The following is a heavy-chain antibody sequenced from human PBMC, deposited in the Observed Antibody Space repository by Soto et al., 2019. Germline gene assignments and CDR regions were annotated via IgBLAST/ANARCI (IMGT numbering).Heavy chain of an antibody. V-gene: IGHV3-21*01. D-gene: IGHD2-2*01. Sequence: EVQLVESGGGLVKPGGSLRLSCAASGFTFSRYGMNWLRQAPGKGLEWVATISSSTSYVYYADSVKGRVRTSRDKAKNIPSLDMYALRTEDKAIYYCARDPAEGRVGNWFESWGQGTMVTVSS. J-gene: IGHJ5*01. CDR2: ISSSTSYV. CDR1: GFTFSRYG. CDR3: ARDPAEGRVGNWFES.